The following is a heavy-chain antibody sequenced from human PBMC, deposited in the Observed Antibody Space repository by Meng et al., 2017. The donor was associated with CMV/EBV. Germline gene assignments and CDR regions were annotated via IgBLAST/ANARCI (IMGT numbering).Heavy chain of an antibody. D-gene: IGHD3-16*01. V-gene: IGHV3-7*01. CDR1: GFTFSSYW. CDR3: ARKKGGFRPAANGVGYYYYGMDV. Sequence: GGSLRLSCAASGFTFSSYWMSWVRQSPGKGLEWVANIKQEGSEKYYVDSVKGRFTISRDNAKNSLYLQMNSLRAEDTAVYYCARKKGGFRPAANGVGYYYYGMDVWGQGTTVTVSS. J-gene: IGHJ6*02. CDR2: IKQEGSEK.